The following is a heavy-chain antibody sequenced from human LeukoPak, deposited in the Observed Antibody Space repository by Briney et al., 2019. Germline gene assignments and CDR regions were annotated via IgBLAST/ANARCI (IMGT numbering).Heavy chain of an antibody. CDR3: ARVGLNSGWYGVFDY. V-gene: IGHV1-3*01. CDR2: INAGNGNT. D-gene: IGHD6-19*01. CDR1: GYTFTSYA. J-gene: IGHJ4*02. Sequence: ASVKVSCKASGYTFTSYAMHWVRQAPGQRLEWMGWINAGNGNTKYSQKFQGRVTITRDTSASTAYMELSSLRSEDTAVYYCARVGLNSGWYGVFDYWGQGTLVTVSS.